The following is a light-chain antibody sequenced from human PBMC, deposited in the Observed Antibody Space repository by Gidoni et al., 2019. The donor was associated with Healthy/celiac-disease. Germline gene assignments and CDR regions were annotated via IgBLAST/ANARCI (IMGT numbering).Light chain of an antibody. Sequence: QSVLTQPPAVSGAPGQRVTISCTGSSSNIGAGYDVHWYQQLPGTAPKLLIYGNSTRPSGVPALFSGSKSGSSASLAITGLQAEDEADYYCQSYDSSLSGYVFGTGTKVTVL. CDR1: SSNIGAGYD. CDR2: GNS. V-gene: IGLV1-40*01. J-gene: IGLJ1*01. CDR3: QSYDSSLSGYV.